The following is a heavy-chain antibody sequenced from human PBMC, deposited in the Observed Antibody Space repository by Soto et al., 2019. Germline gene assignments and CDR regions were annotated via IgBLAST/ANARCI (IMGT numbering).Heavy chain of an antibody. V-gene: IGHV3-66*01. CDR2: IYSGGST. Sequence: GGSLRLSCAASGFTFSSYSMSWVRQAPGKGLEWVSVIYSGGSTYYANSVKGRFTISRDNSKNTLYLQMNSLRAEDTAVYYCARDPPPFWYDSSGSGYWGQGTLVTVSS. CDR3: ARDPPPFWYDSSGSGY. J-gene: IGHJ4*02. CDR1: GFTFSSYS. D-gene: IGHD3-22*01.